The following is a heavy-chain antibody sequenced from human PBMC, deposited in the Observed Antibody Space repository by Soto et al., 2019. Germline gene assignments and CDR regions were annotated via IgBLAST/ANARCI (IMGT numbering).Heavy chain of an antibody. CDR1: GGSISSSSYY. Sequence: QLQLQESGPGLVKPSETLSLTCTVSGGSISSSSYYWGWIRQPPGKGLEWIGSIYYSGSTYYNPSLKSRVTISVDTSKNQFSLKLSSVTAADTAVYYCARHVRSLLWFGETNWFDPWGQGTLVTVSS. D-gene: IGHD3-10*01. CDR2: IYYSGST. J-gene: IGHJ5*02. CDR3: ARHVRSLLWFGETNWFDP. V-gene: IGHV4-39*01.